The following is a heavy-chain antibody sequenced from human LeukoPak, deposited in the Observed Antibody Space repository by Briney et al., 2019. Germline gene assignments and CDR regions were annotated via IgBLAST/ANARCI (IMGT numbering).Heavy chain of an antibody. CDR3: ARDLGPITLSGFNY. V-gene: IGHV3-20*04. Sequence: PGGSLRLSCAAPGFTFDDYGMSWVRQAPGKGLEWVYGINWNGGSTGYADSVKGRFTISRDNAKNSLYLQMNSLRAEDTALYYCARDLGPITLSGFNYWGQGTLVTVSS. D-gene: IGHD1-26*01. J-gene: IGHJ4*02. CDR1: GFTFDDYG. CDR2: INWNGGST.